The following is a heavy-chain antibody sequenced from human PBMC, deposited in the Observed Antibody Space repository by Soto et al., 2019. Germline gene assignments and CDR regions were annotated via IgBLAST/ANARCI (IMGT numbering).Heavy chain of an antibody. J-gene: IGHJ6*02. V-gene: IGHV4-39*01. CDR3: ASATRIAAAGPSYGMDV. CDR1: GGSISSSSYY. Sequence: SETLSLTCTVAGGSISSSSYYWGWIRQPPGKGLEWIGSIYYSGSTYYNPSLKSRVTISVDTSKNQFSLKLSSVTAADTAVYYCASATRIAAAGPSYGMDVWGQGTTVTVSS. D-gene: IGHD6-13*01. CDR2: IYYSGST.